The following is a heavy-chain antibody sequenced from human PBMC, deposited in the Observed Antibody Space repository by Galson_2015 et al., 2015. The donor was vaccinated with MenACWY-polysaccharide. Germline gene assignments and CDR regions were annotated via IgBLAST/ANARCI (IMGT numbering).Heavy chain of an antibody. Sequence: SLRLSCAASGFTFTTYWMTWVRQAPGKGLEWVASINQDGSENFYVDSVKGRFTISRDSAKNSLYLQMNSLRADDTAVYFCARDTGWGRFDPWGQGTLVTVS. CDR2: INQDGSEN. V-gene: IGHV3-7*01. CDR3: ARDTGWGRFDP. CDR1: GFTFTTYW. J-gene: IGHJ5*02. D-gene: IGHD7-27*01.